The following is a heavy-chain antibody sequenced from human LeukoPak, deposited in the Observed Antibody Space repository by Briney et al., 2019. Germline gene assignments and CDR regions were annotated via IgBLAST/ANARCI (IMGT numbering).Heavy chain of an antibody. V-gene: IGHV3-30*04. CDR2: ISYDGSNK. D-gene: IGHD6-19*01. CDR3: ASAYSSGWYYFDY. Sequence: GGSLRLSCAASGFTFSSYAMHWVRQAPGKGLEWVAVISYDGSNKYYADSVKGRFTISRDNSKNTLYLQMNSLRAEDTAVYYCASAYSSGWYYFDYWGQGTLVTVSS. CDR1: GFTFSSYA. J-gene: IGHJ4*02.